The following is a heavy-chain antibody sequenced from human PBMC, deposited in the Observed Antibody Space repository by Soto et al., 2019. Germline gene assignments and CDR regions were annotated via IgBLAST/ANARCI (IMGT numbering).Heavy chain of an antibody. J-gene: IGHJ4*02. D-gene: IGHD2-15*01. Sequence: EVQLVESGGGLVQPGGSLRLSCAASGFTFSTYYMSWIRQAPGQGLEWVAKLNQDGTDKYYVDSVKGRFTISRDNAKNSLYLQMNSLRAEDTDVYYCVRGYCGSGGCSRGYWGQGILVTVSS. V-gene: IGHV3-7*01. CDR1: GFTFSTYY. CDR2: LNQDGTDK. CDR3: VRGYCGSGGCSRGY.